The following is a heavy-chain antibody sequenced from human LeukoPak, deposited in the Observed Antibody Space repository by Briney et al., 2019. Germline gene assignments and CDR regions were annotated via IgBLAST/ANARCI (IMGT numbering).Heavy chain of an antibody. D-gene: IGHD2-15*01. J-gene: IGHJ4*02. CDR3: ARFHCSGGSCYMDY. CDR2: IYYSGST. V-gene: IGHV4-59*01. CDR1: GGSISSYY. Sequence: SETLSLTCTVSGGSISSYYWSWIRQPPGKGLEWIGYIYYSGSTNYNPSLKSRVTISVDTSKNQFSLKLSSVTAADTAVYYCARFHCSGGSCYMDYWGQGTLVTVSS.